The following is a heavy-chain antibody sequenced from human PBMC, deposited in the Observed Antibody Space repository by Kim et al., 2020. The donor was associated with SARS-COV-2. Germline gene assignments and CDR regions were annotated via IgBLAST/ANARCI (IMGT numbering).Heavy chain of an antibody. Sequence: GGSLRLSCAASGFTFGGHDMHWVRQVTGKGLEWVAAIGTAGVTFYAASVKGRFIISRENGENSLFLQMDSLRVGDTAIYYCARGIHLLLGVDVWGQGTTVTV. V-gene: IGHV3-13*04. J-gene: IGHJ6*02. CDR1: GFTFGGHD. D-gene: IGHD5-18*01. CDR2: IGTAGVT. CDR3: ARGIHLLLGVDV.